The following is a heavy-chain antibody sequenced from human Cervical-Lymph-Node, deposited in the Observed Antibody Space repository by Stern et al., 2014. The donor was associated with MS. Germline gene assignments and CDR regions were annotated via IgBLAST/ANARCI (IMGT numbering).Heavy chain of an antibody. V-gene: IGHV3-48*02. D-gene: IGHD3-16*01. CDR3: ARSASIGDY. CDR2: ISSGSGRI. J-gene: IGHJ4*02. Sequence: EVQLVESGGGLVKPGGSLRLSCAASGFTFISYSMNWVRPAPGKGLEWVSYISSGSGRIYYANPVRGRFHIPRDNAKNALYTPSNRLRDEDTAVYYCARSASIGDYWGQGTLVTVSS. CDR1: GFTFISYS.